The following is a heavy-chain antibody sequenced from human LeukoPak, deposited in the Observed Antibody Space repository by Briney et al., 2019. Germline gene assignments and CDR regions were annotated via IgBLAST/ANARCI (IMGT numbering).Heavy chain of an antibody. D-gene: IGHD2-15*01. CDR2: IKQDGSEK. Sequence: GGSLRLSCGASGFTLSNYWMSWVRQAPGKGLEWVANIKQDGSEKYYVDPVKGRFTISRDNAQNSLSLQMNSLRAEDTAVYYCARWGYCTGGSCYRYDAWGQGTLVTVSS. J-gene: IGHJ5*02. CDR3: ARWGYCTGGSCYRYDA. CDR1: GFTLSNYW. V-gene: IGHV3-7*01.